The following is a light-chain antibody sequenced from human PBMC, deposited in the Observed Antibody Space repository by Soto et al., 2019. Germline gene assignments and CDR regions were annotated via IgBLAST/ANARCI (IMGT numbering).Light chain of an antibody. CDR2: GAS. Sequence: EIVMTQSPATLSVSPGERATLSCRASQSVSSDLAWYQQKPGQAPRLLIYGASSRATGIPDRFSGSGSGTDFTLTISRLEPEDFAVYYCQQRRNWPITFGQGTRLEI. CDR3: QQRRNWPIT. V-gene: IGKV3D-20*02. CDR1: QSVSSD. J-gene: IGKJ5*01.